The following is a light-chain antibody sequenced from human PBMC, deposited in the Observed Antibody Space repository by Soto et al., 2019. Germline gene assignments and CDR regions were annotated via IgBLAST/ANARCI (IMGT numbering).Light chain of an antibody. CDR3: QQYNNWPFT. CDR2: GAS. CDR1: QSLSSN. Sequence: EIVMTQSPATLSVSPGERATLSCRASQSLSSNLAWYQQKPGQAPRLLIYGASTRATGIPARFSGSGSGTEFTLTISSLQSEDFAVYYCQQYNNWPFTFGPGTNVDIK. J-gene: IGKJ3*01. V-gene: IGKV3-15*01.